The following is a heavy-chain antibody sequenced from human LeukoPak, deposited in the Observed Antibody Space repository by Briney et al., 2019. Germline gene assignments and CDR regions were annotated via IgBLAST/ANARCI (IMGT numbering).Heavy chain of an antibody. J-gene: IGHJ4*02. CDR1: GGTFSSYA. D-gene: IGHD3-22*01. CDR2: ISAYNGNT. Sequence: ASVTVSCKASGGTFSSYAISWVRQAPGQGLEWMGWISAYNGNTNYAQKLQGRVTMTTDTSTSTAYMELRSLRSDDTAVYYCARTYYYDSSGYWFPKYWGQGTLVTVSS. V-gene: IGHV1-18*01. CDR3: ARTYYYDSSGYWFPKY.